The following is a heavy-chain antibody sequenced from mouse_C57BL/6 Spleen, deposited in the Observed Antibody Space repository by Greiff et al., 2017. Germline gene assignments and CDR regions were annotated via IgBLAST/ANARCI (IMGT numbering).Heavy chain of an antibody. CDR1: GYAFTNYL. V-gene: IGHV1-54*01. D-gene: IGHD2-4*01. Sequence: VQLQQSGAELVRPGTSVKVSCKASGYAFTNYLIEWVKQRPGQGLEWIGVINPGSGGTNYNEKFKGKATLTADKSSSTAYMQLSSLTSEDSAVYFCARPVYYDYDGGFAYWGQGTLVTVSA. CDR3: ARPVYYDYDGGFAY. J-gene: IGHJ3*01. CDR2: INPGSGGT.